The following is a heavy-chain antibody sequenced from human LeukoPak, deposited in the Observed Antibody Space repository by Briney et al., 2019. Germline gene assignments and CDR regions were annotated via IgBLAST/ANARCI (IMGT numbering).Heavy chain of an antibody. V-gene: IGHV3-11*06. D-gene: IGHD6-19*01. CDR3: ARDFPPTYSSGPPAY. Sequence: AGGSLRLSCAASGFTFSDYYMSWIRQAPGKGLEWVSYISSSSSYTNYADSVKGRFTISRDNAKNSLYLQMNSLRAEDTAVYYCARDFPPTYSSGPPAYWGQGTLVTVSS. J-gene: IGHJ4*02. CDR1: GFTFSDYY. CDR2: ISSSSSYT.